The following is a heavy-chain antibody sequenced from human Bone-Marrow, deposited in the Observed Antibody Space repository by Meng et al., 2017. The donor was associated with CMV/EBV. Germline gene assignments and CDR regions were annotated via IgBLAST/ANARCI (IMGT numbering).Heavy chain of an antibody. CDR1: GGSISSYY. CDR3: ARVVDFWSGYTPYGMDV. J-gene: IGHJ6*02. CDR2: IYYSGST. Sequence: SETLSLTCTVSGGSISSYYWSWIRQPPGKGLEWIGYIYYSGSTNYNPSLKSRVTISVDTSKNQFSLKLSSVTAADPAVYYCARVVDFWSGYTPYGMDVWGQGTTVTVSS. D-gene: IGHD3-3*01. V-gene: IGHV4-59*01.